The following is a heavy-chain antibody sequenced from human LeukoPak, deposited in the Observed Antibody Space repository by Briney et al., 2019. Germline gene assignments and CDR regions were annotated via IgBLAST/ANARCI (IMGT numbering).Heavy chain of an antibody. V-gene: IGHV3-30*02. CDR1: GFTFSTYG. Sequence: GGSLRLSCAASGFTFSTYGIHWVRQAPGKGLEWVSYIRYDGSNRHYADSVKGRFTISRDNSKNTLYLQMNSLRVEDTAVYYCAKGGRITMLRGVQRDHYFDYWGQGTLVTVSS. CDR3: AKGGRITMLRGVQRDHYFDY. CDR2: IRYDGSNR. J-gene: IGHJ4*02. D-gene: IGHD3-10*01.